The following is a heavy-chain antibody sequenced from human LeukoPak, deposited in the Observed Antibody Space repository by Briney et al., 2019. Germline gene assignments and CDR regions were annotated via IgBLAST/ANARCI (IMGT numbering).Heavy chain of an antibody. J-gene: IGHJ4*02. CDR2: IDPSDSYT. CDR1: GYSFTNYW. Sequence: GESLKISCKGSGYSFTNYWISWVRQMPGKGLEWMGRIDPSDSYTNYSPSFQGHVTISADKSISTAYLQWSSLRASDTAMYYCAKRIEAAHGGFDYWGQGTLVTVSS. V-gene: IGHV5-10-1*01. D-gene: IGHD6-13*01. CDR3: AKRIEAAHGGFDY.